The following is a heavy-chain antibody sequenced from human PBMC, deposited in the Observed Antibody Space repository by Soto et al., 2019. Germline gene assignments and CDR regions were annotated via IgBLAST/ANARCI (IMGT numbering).Heavy chain of an antibody. D-gene: IGHD2-8*01. V-gene: IGHV4-34*01. CDR1: GGSFSGYY. CDR3: ARGRWILMVGPPTRTPVGYYFDY. J-gene: IGHJ4*02. CDR2: INHSGST. Sequence: PSETLSLTCAVYGGSFSGYYWSWIRQPPGKGLEWIGEINHSGSTNYNPSLKSRVTISVDTSKNQFSLKLSSVTAADTAVYYCARGRWILMVGPPTRTPVGYYFDYWGQGTLVTVSS.